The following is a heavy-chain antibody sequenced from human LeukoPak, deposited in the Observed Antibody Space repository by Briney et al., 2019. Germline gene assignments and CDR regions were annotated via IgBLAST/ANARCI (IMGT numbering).Heavy chain of an antibody. CDR2: IWYDGSNK. V-gene: IGHV3-33*06. J-gene: IGHJ3*02. CDR1: GFTFSSYG. CDR3: AKDEGSSSPLDAFDI. Sequence: PGRSLRLSCAASGFTFSSYGMHWVRQAPGKGLEWVAVIWYDGSNKYYADSVKGRFTISRDNSKNTLYLQMNSLRAEDTAVYYCAKDEGSSSPLDAFDIWGQGTMVTVSS. D-gene: IGHD6-6*01.